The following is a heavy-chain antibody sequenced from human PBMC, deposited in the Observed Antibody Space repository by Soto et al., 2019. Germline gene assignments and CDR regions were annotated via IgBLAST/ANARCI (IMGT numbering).Heavy chain of an antibody. CDR1: GFTFRNYD. D-gene: IGHD3-9*01. J-gene: IGHJ3*01. CDR2: ISGGGGIF. Sequence: EVQLVESGGGLVQPGGSLRLSCAASGFTFRNYDMNWGRRAPGKGLEWVSYISGGGGIFYYTDTVRDRLTISRDNAKNSLYLQLNSLGVAATDVYFCATGTYSDWLDNPDHALDVGGEGTKVTVSS. CDR3: ATGTYSDWLDNPDHALDV. V-gene: IGHV3-48*01.